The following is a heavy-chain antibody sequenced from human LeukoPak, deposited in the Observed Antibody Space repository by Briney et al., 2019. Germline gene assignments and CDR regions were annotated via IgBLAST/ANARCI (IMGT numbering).Heavy chain of an antibody. Sequence: SETLSLTCAVYGGSFSGYYWSWIRQPSGKGLEWIGEINHSGSTNYNPSLKSRVTISVDTSKNQFSLKLSSVTAADTAVYFCARVAAAGNYYFDYWGQGTLVTVSS. J-gene: IGHJ4*02. CDR3: ARVAAAGNYYFDY. V-gene: IGHV4-34*01. CDR1: GGSFSGYY. D-gene: IGHD6-13*01. CDR2: INHSGST.